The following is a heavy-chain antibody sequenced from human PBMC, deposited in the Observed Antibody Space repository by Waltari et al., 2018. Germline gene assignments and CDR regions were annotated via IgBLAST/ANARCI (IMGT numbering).Heavy chain of an antibody. V-gene: IGHV3-23*01. D-gene: IGHD3-3*01. CDR3: ARIRFLEWLSQVYYFDY. CDR2: ISGSGGST. CDR1: GFTFSSYA. Sequence: EVQLLESGGGLVQPGGSLRLSCAASGFTFSSYAMSWVRQAPGKGLEWVSAISGSGGSTYYADSVKGRFTISRDNAKNSLYLQMNSLRAEDTAVYYCARIRFLEWLSQVYYFDYWGQGTLVTVSS. J-gene: IGHJ4*02.